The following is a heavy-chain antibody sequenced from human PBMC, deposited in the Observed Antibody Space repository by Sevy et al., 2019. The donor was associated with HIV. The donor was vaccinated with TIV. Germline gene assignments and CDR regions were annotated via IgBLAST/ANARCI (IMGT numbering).Heavy chain of an antibody. Sequence: GGSLRLSCAASGFTFDDYAMHWVRQAPGKGLEWVSGISWNSGSIGYADSVKGRFTISRDNAKNSLYLQMNSLRAEETALYYCAKDFRYCTNGVCYTDYYYGMDVWGQGTTVTVSS. CDR2: ISWNSGSI. V-gene: IGHV3-9*01. J-gene: IGHJ6*02. CDR1: GFTFDDYA. D-gene: IGHD2-8*01. CDR3: AKDFRYCTNGVCYTDYYYGMDV.